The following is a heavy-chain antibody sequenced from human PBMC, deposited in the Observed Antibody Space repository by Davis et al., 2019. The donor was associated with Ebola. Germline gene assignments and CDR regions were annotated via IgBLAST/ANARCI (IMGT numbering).Heavy chain of an antibody. CDR3: AKDTEPSIAARRHYYYGMDV. CDR2: ISWDGGST. V-gene: IGHV3-43D*04. J-gene: IGHJ6*02. D-gene: IGHD6-6*01. CDR1: GFTFDDYA. Sequence: GASLKTSCAASGFTFDDYAMHWVRQAPGKGLEWVSLISWDGGSTYYADSVKGRFTISRDNSKNSLYLQMNSLRAEDTALYYCAKDTEPSIAARRHYYYGMDVWGQGTTVTVSS.